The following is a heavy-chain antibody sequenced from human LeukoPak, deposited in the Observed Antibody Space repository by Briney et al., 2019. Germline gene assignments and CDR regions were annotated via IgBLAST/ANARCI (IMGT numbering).Heavy chain of an antibody. V-gene: IGHV1-8*01. D-gene: IGHD3-9*01. CDR3: ARTFRRGLRYFDWSPRGAFDI. Sequence: GASVTVSCKASGYSFTSYDINWVRQATGQGLEWMGWMNPNSGNTGYAQKFQGRVTMTRNTSISTAYMELSSLRSEDTAVYYCARTFRRGLRYFDWSPRGAFDIWGQGTMVTVSS. J-gene: IGHJ3*02. CDR1: GYSFTSYD. CDR2: MNPNSGNT.